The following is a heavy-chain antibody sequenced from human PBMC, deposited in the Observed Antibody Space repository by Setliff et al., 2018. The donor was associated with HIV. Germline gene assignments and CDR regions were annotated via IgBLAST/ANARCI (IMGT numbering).Heavy chain of an antibody. Sequence: PSETLSLTCTVSGASIGRRSDCWGWIRQPPGKGLEWIGYIYYSGSTNYNPSLKSRVTISVDTSKNQFSLKLSSVTAADTAVYYCARHKSQPYYFDYWGQGTLVTVSS. V-gene: IGHV4-61*05. CDR3: ARHKSQPYYFDY. CDR1: GASIGRRSDC. J-gene: IGHJ4*02. CDR2: IYYSGST.